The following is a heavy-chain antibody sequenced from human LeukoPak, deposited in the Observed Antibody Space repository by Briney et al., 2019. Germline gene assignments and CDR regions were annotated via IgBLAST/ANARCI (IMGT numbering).Heavy chain of an antibody. D-gene: IGHD5-12*01. V-gene: IGHV3-74*01. Sequence: GGSLRLSCAASGFTFSSYWMHWVRQAPGKGLVWVSRINSDGSSTSYADSVKGRFTISRDNAKNTLYLQMNSLRAEDTAVYYCARDPGYSGYGGLDYWGQGTLVTASS. CDR3: ARDPGYSGYGGLDY. CDR1: GFTFSSYW. CDR2: INSDGSST. J-gene: IGHJ4*02.